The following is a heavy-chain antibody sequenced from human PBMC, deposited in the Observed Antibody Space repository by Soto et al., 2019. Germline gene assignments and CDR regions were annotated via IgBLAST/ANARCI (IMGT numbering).Heavy chain of an antibody. D-gene: IGHD1-1*01. J-gene: IGHJ4*02. V-gene: IGHV1-69*01. CDR3: ARGRGLYNSGRSQLDY. Sequence: QVQLVQSEAEVKKPGSSVRVSCKASGDTFSRYTVNWVRQAPRQGLEWMGGIIPRFGTTNYAPTLQGRVTITAAESTNTVSMELSSLRSEDTALYYCARGRGLYNSGRSQLDYWGQGTLVTVSS. CDR1: GDTFSRYT. CDR2: IIPRFGTT.